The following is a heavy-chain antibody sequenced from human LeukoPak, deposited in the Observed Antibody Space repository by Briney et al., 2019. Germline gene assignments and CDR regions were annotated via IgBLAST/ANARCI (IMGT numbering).Heavy chain of an antibody. Sequence: GGSLRLSCAASGFTFSSYWMHWVRQAPGKGLVWVSRISTDGTYTEYADSVKGRFTISRDNAKDTLYLQVNSLRAEDTAVYYCAITVDCRATTDCYSYFHHWARAPWSPSPQ. CDR3: AITVDCRATTDCYSYFHH. CDR1: GFTFSSYW. D-gene: IGHD2-21*02. CDR2: ISTDGTYT. J-gene: IGHJ1*01. V-gene: IGHV3-74*03.